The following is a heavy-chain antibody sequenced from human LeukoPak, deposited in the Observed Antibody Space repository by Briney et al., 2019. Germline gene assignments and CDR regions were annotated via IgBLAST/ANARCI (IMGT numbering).Heavy chain of an antibody. CDR1: GYTFTSYA. CDR2: INAGNGDT. CDR3: ARDSTLAWGDCWFDP. J-gene: IGHJ5*02. D-gene: IGHD3/OR15-3a*01. V-gene: IGHV1-3*01. Sequence: ASVKVSCKASGYTFTSYAMHWVRQAPGQRLEWMGWINAGNGDTKYSQKFQGRVTITRDTSASTAYMDLSSLRSEDTALYYCARDSTLAWGDCWFDPWGQGTLVTVSS.